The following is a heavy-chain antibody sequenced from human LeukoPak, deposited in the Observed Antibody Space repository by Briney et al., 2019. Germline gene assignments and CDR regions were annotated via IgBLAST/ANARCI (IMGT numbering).Heavy chain of an antibody. CDR2: ISAYNGNT. J-gene: IGHJ6*03. Sequence: GASVKVSCKASGYTFTSYGISWVRQAPGQGLEWMGWISAYNGNTNYAQKLQGRVTMTTDTSTSTAYMELRSLRSDDTAVYYCARVADGSGSLDYYYYMDVWGKGTTVTVSS. D-gene: IGHD3-10*01. V-gene: IGHV1-18*01. CDR1: GYTFTSYG. CDR3: ARVADGSGSLDYYYYMDV.